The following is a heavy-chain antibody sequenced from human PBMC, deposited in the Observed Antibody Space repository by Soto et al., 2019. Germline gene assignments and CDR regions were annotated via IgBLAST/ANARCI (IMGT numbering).Heavy chain of an antibody. Sequence: QVQLVESGGGVVQPGRSLRLSCAASGFTFSSYGMHWVRQAQGKGLEWVAVIWYYGSNKYYADSVKGRFTISRDNSKNTLYLQMNRLRAVDTAVYYCARDPCAWIHLWSISGFYYWGQGTLVTVSS. V-gene: IGHV3-33*01. CDR2: IWYYGSNK. CDR3: ARDPCAWIHLWSISGFYY. CDR1: GFTFSSYG. D-gene: IGHD5-18*01. J-gene: IGHJ4*02.